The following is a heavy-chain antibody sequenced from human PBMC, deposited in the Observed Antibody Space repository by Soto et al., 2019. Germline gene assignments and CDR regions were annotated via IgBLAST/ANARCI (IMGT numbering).Heavy chain of an antibody. V-gene: IGHV3-23*01. CDR1: GFTFSSYA. CDR3: AKVGRVWAAAIWFDP. J-gene: IGHJ5*02. CDR2: ISGSGGST. D-gene: IGHD6-13*01. Sequence: GGSLRLSCAASGFTFSSYAMSWVRQAPGKGLEWVSAISGSGGSTYYADSVKGRFTISRDNSKNTQYLQMNSLRAEDTAVYYCAKVGRVWAAAIWFDPWGQGTLVTVSS.